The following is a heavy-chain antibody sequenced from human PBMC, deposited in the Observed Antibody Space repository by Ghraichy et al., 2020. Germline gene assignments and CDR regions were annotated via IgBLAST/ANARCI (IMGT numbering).Heavy chain of an antibody. CDR1: RYTFTGYY. D-gene: IGHD3-22*01. J-gene: IGHJ3*02. CDR3: ARDQAVVITTPDAFDI. V-gene: IGHV1-2*02. Sequence: ASVKVSCKASRYTFTGYYMHWVRQAPGQGLEWMGWINPNSGGTNYAQKFQGRVTMTRDTSISTAYMELSRLRSDDTTVYYCARDQAVVITTPDAFDIWGQGTMVTVSS. CDR2: INPNSGGT.